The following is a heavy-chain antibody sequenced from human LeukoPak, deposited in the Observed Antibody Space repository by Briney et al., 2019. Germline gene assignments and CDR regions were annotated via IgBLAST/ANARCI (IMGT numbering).Heavy chain of an antibody. CDR2: IYPGDSDT. Sequence: GESLKISCKGSGYSFTSYWIGWVRQMPAKGREWMGIIYPGDSDTRYSPSFQGQVTISADKSISTAYLQWSSLKASDTAMYYCARPYCSSTSCPADYWGQGTLVTVSS. V-gene: IGHV5-51*01. D-gene: IGHD2-2*01. J-gene: IGHJ4*02. CDR3: ARPYCSSTSCPADY. CDR1: GYSFTSYW.